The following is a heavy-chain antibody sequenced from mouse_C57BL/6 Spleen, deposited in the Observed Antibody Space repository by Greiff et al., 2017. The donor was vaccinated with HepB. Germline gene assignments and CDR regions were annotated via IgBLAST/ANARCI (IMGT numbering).Heavy chain of an antibody. CDR1: GFTFSSYA. J-gene: IGHJ2*01. D-gene: IGHD1-1*01. Sequence: EVHLVESGGGLVKPGGSLKLSCAASGFTFSSYAMSWVRQTPEKRLEWVATISDGGSYTYYPDNVKGRFTISRDNAKNNLYLQMSHLKSEDTAMYYCARDPYYYGSSSLDYWGQGTTLTVSS. CDR3: ARDPYYYGSSSLDY. V-gene: IGHV5-4*01. CDR2: ISDGGSYT.